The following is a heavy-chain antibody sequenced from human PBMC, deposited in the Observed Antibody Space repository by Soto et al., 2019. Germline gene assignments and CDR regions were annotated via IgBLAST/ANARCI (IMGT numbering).Heavy chain of an antibody. D-gene: IGHD6-19*01. CDR2: IYYSGST. V-gene: IGHV4-59*01. J-gene: IGHJ4*02. CDR3: ASRSGWYEPIDY. CDR1: GGSISGYY. Sequence: SETLSLTCTVSGGSISGYYWSWIRQPPGKGLEWIGYIYYSGSTNYNPSLKSRVTISVDTSKNQFSLKLSSVTAADTAVYYCASRSGWYEPIDYWGQGTLVTVSS.